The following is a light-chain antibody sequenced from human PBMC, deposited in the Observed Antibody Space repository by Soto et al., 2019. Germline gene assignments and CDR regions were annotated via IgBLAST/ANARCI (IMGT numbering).Light chain of an antibody. CDR1: QGMSSY. Sequence: IQLTQSPSSLAASIGDSVTMTFRASQGMSSYLAWYQQKPGKAPKLLIYSASTLESGVPSRFSGIGSGTDFTLIISSLQPEDIATYYCQHLNNYPPTFGQGTRLEIK. V-gene: IGKV1-9*01. CDR3: QHLNNYPPT. CDR2: SAS. J-gene: IGKJ5*01.